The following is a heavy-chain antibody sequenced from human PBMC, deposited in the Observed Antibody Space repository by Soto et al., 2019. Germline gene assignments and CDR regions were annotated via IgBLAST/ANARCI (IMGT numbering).Heavy chain of an antibody. J-gene: IGHJ6*02. CDR3: ARGSVGYSSSPWYYGMDV. CDR1: GDSVSSNSAA. Sequence: PSQTLSRTCAISGDSVSSNSAAWNWIKQSPSRGLEWLGRTYYRSKWYNDYAVSVKSRITINPDTSKNQFSLQLNSVTPEDAAVYYCARGSVGYSSSPWYYGMDVWGQGTTVTVSS. CDR2: TYYRSKWYN. D-gene: IGHD6-13*01. V-gene: IGHV6-1*01.